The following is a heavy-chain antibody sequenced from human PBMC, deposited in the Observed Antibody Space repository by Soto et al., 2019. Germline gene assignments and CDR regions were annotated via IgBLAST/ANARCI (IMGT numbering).Heavy chain of an antibody. CDR1: GYTCTSFV. V-gene: IGHV1-18*04. CDR2: FSAYNGDT. J-gene: IGHJ4*02. Sequence: VVVYCKAFGYTCTSFVISWVRQAPGKGLEWMGCFSAYNGDTNYAQKFQGRVTMTTDTSTDTAYMELSSLRSEDTAVYYCATERITIFGVVTLDYWGQGTLVPVSS. D-gene: IGHD3-3*01. CDR3: ATERITIFGVVTLDY.